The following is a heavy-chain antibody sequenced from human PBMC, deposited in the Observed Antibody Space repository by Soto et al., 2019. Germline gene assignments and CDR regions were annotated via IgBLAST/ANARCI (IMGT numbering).Heavy chain of an antibody. V-gene: IGHV3-23*01. CDR1: GFTFSSYA. D-gene: IGHD3-3*01. CDR2: ISGSGCST. J-gene: IGHJ4*02. Sequence: EVQLLESGGGLVQPGGSLRLSCAASGFTFSSYAMSWVRQAPGKGLEWVSAISGSGCSTYYADSVKGRFTISSDNPKTTLYLQMNSLRAEATAVYYCAKDPVRFLEWLLLHSWGKGPLVTVSS. CDR3: AKDPVRFLEWLLLHS.